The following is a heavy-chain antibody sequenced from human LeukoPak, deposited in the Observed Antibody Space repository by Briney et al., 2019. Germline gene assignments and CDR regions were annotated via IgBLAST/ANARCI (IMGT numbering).Heavy chain of an antibody. J-gene: IGHJ4*02. CDR2: INHSGST. Sequence: SETLSLTCAVSGGSFSGYYWSWIRQPPGKGLEWIGEINHSGSTNYNPSLKSRVTISVDTSKNQFSPKLSSVTAADTAVYYCARGHSSLPDWGQGTLVTVSS. CDR1: GGSFSGYY. CDR3: ARGHSSLPD. D-gene: IGHD6-13*01. V-gene: IGHV4-34*01.